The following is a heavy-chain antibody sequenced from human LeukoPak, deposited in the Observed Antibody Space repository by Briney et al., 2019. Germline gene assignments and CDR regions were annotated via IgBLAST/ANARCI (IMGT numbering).Heavy chain of an antibody. CDR3: ARPRDGYSYYYYGMDV. J-gene: IGHJ6*02. Sequence: PSQTLSLTCTVSGGSISSGDYYWSWIRQPPGKGLEWIVYIYYSGSTYYNPSLKSRVTISVDTSKNQFSLKLSSVTAADTAVYYCARPRDGYSYYYYGMDVWGQGTTVTVSS. CDR1: GGSISSGDYY. D-gene: IGHD5-24*01. V-gene: IGHV4-30-4*01. CDR2: IYYSGST.